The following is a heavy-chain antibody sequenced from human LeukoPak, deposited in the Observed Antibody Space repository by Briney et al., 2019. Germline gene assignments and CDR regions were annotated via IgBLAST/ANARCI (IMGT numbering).Heavy chain of an antibody. V-gene: IGHV4-39*07. CDR2: IYYSGSA. D-gene: IGHD5-18*01. CDR1: GGSISSSGYS. J-gene: IGHJ6*02. Sequence: SETLSLTCTVSGGSISSSGYSWGWVRQPPGKGLEWIGSIYYSGSAYYNPSLQSRVAISVDTSETQFSLKLSSVTAADTAVYYCARGAAMMGGYYYYGMDVWGQGTTVTVSS. CDR3: ARGAAMMGGYYYYGMDV.